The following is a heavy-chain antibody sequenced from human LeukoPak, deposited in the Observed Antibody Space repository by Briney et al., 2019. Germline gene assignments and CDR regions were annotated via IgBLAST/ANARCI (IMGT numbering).Heavy chain of an antibody. D-gene: IGHD3-22*01. CDR3: ASCSYDSSGYYYLSYFDY. CDR2: IIPIFGTA. CDR1: GGTFSSYA. V-gene: IGHV1-69*05. J-gene: IGHJ4*02. Sequence: SVKVSCKASGGTFSSYAISWVRQAPGQGLEWMGRIIPIFGTANYAQKFQGRVTITTDESTRTAYMELSSLRSEDTAVYYCASCSYDSSGYYYLSYFDYWGQGTLVTVSS.